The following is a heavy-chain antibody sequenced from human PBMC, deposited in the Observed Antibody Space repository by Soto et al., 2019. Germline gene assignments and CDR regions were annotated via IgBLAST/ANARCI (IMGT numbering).Heavy chain of an antibody. Sequence: EVQLVESGGGLAQPGRSLRLSCAASGFTFDDYAMHWVRQAPGKGLQWVSGISWNSASTGYAESVRGRFTISRDNTKNSLYLQISSLRLEDMAMSYCVKDTKHMGTLGWFESWGQGTLVTVSS. CDR1: GFTFDDYA. V-gene: IGHV3-9*03. CDR3: VKDTKHMGTLGWFES. J-gene: IGHJ5*01. CDR2: ISWNSAST. D-gene: IGHD7-27*01.